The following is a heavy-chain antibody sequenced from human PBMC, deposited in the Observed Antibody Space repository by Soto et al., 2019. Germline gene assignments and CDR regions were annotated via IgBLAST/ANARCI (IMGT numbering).Heavy chain of an antibody. CDR1: GYTFTAYH. CDR2: INPKFGDT. V-gene: IGHV1-2*02. CDR3: ARNMDYYYGRGSGNGHGV. J-gene: IGHJ6*02. Sequence: QVQLVQSGAEVKEPGDSVRVSCEASGYTFTAYHIHWVRQAPGQGLEWMAWINPKFGDTTYAQDFQGRVSMTRDMAISTVYMELSRLTSDDTAIYYCARNMDYYYGRGSGNGHGVWGQWTTVTVFS. D-gene: IGHD3-10*02.